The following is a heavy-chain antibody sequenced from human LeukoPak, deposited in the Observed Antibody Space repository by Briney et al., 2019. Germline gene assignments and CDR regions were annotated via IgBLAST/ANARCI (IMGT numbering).Heavy chain of an antibody. J-gene: IGHJ4*02. V-gene: IGHV3-64D*06. Sequence: GGSLRLSCSASGFTFSSYAMRWVRQAPGKGLEYVSAISSNGGSTYYADSVKGRFTISRDNSKNTLYLQMSSLRAEDTAVYYCVKDSYYYGSGSYYSPGDFDYWGQGTLVTVSS. CDR2: ISSNGGST. D-gene: IGHD3-10*01. CDR3: VKDSYYYGSGSYYSPGDFDY. CDR1: GFTFSSYA.